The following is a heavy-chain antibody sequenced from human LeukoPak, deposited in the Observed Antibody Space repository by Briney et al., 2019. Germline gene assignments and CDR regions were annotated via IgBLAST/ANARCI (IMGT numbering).Heavy chain of an antibody. D-gene: IGHD3-22*01. CDR3: ARDVGYYYDSSGYYDY. J-gene: IGHJ4*02. Sequence: SETLSLTCAVYGGSFSGYYWSWIRQPPGKGLEWIGEINHSGSTNYNPSLKSRVTISADTSKNQFSLKLSSVTAADTAVYYCARDVGYYYDSSGYYDYWGQGTLVTVSS. CDR2: INHSGST. V-gene: IGHV4-34*01. CDR1: GGSFSGYY.